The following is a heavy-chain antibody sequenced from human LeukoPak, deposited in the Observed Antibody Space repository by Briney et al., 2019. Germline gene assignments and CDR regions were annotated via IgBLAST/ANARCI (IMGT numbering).Heavy chain of an antibody. CDR1: GGSVSSGSYY. J-gene: IGHJ4*02. CDR3: ASEGAGTFDY. V-gene: IGHV4-61*01. Sequence: SETLSLTCTVSGGSVSSGSYYWSWIRQPPGKGLEWIGDIYYSGSTNYNPSLKSRVTISVDTSKNQFSLKLSSVTAADTAVYYCASEGAGTFDYWGQGTLVTVSS. D-gene: IGHD6-13*01. CDR2: IYYSGST.